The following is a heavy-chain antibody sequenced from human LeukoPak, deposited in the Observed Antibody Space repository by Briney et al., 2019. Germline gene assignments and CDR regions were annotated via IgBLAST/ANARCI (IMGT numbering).Heavy chain of an antibody. D-gene: IGHD6-19*01. CDR1: GFTFSNYW. J-gene: IGHJ4*02. V-gene: IGHV3-74*01. Sequence: PGGSLRHSCAASGFTFSNYWMHWVRQAPGVGLVCVSRINGDVRSTNYADSVKGRFTISRDNAKNTLYLQMNSLRAEDTAVYYCVRRSVAGGFFDYWGQGTLVTVSS. CDR3: VRRSVAGGFFDY. CDR2: INGDVRST.